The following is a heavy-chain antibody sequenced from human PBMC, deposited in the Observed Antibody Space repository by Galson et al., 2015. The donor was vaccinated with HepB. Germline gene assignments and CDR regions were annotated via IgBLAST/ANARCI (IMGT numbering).Heavy chain of an antibody. CDR2: ITYDGRT. V-gene: IGHV4-59*11. CDR1: GDSISNHY. J-gene: IGHJ4*02. Sequence: LSLTCSVSGDSISNHYWSWVRQSPEKGLQFLAYITYDGRTNYNPSLDSRATVSLDTSKKQISLNLKSVTIADTAVYYCARLTTPTITGSYFDYWGQGVLVSVAS. CDR3: ARLTTPTITGSYFDY. D-gene: IGHD4-11*01.